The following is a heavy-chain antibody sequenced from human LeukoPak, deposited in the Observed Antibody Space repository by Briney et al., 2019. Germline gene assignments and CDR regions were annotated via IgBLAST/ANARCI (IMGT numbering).Heavy chain of an antibody. D-gene: IGHD6-13*01. CDR2: INHSGST. CDR1: GGSFSGYY. CDR3: AKEGAAPGPDFVS. Sequence: SETLSLTCAVYGGSFSGYYWGWIRQPPGKGLEWIGEINHSGSTNYNPPLKSRVTMSVDTSKNQFSLKLNSVTAADTAVYYCAKEGAAPGPDFVSWGQGTLVIVSS. V-gene: IGHV4-34*01. J-gene: IGHJ4*02.